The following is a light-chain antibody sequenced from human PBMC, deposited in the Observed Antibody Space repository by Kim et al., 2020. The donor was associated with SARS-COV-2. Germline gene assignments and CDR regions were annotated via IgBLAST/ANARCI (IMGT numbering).Light chain of an antibody. J-gene: IGLJ3*02. CDR2: YDT. Sequence: SYELTQPPSVSLAPGQTARITCGGNNIGSKSVHWYQQKPGQAPVVVVYYDTDRPSGIPERFSGSNSGNTATLTITRVEAGDEADYYCQVWDSSSDHLVFG. CDR1: NIGSKS. CDR3: QVWDSSSDHLV. V-gene: IGLV3-21*02.